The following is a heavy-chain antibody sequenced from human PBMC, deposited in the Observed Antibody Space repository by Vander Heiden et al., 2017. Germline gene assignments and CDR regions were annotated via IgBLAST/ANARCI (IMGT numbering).Heavy chain of an antibody. J-gene: IGHJ4*02. Sequence: EVQLVQSGAEVKKPGESLRISCKGSGYIFTNSWIGWVRQMPGKGLEWMGIIYPADSETKYRPSFQGQVTISADKSINTAYLEWSSLKASDTAMYFCARGGPLEFSSSSVYFDYWGQGTLVTVSS. CDR1: GYIFTNSW. CDR3: ARGGPLEFSSSSVYFDY. D-gene: IGHD6-6*01. V-gene: IGHV5-51*03. CDR2: IYPADSET.